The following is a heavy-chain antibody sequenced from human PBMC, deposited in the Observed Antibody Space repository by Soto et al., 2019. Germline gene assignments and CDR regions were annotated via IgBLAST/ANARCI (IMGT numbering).Heavy chain of an antibody. CDR3: ARDRSGYAPQYFQH. J-gene: IGHJ1*01. Sequence: LRLSCAASGFTFSSYAMHWVRQAPGKGLEWVAVISYDGSNKYYADSVKGRFTISRDNSKNTLYLQMNSLRAEDTAVYYCARDRSGYAPQYFQHWGQGTLGTVSS. CDR1: GFTFSSYA. CDR2: ISYDGSNK. D-gene: IGHD3-22*01. V-gene: IGHV3-30-3*01.